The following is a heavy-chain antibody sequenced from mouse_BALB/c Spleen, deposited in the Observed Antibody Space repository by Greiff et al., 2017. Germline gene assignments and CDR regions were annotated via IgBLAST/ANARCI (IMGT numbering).Heavy chain of an antibody. V-gene: IGHV1-39*01. CDR3: ARVYGAY. CDR1: GYSFTDYI. D-gene: IGHD1-1*02. CDR2: INPYYGST. Sequence: EVQLQQTGPELVKPGASVKISCKASGYSFTDYIMLWVKQSHGKSLEWIGNINPYYGSTSYNLKFKGKATLTVDKSSSTAYMQLNSLTSEDSAVYYCARVYGAYWGQGTLVTVSA. J-gene: IGHJ3*01.